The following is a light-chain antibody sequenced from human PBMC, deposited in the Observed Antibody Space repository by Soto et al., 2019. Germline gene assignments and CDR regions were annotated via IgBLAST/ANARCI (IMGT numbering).Light chain of an antibody. CDR2: AAS. CDR1: QGINSW. Sequence: DIQMTQSPSSVSASVGDRVTITCRASQGINSWLAWYQQKPGKAPKLLIFAASSVQGGVPSRFSGSGSGTEFTLTIRSLQPEDVATYYCQQANSFPFTFGPGTKVDIK. CDR3: QQANSFPFT. V-gene: IGKV1-12*01. J-gene: IGKJ3*01.